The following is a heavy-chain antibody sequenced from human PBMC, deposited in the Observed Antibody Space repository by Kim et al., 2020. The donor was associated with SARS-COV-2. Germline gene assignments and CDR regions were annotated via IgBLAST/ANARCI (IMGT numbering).Heavy chain of an antibody. V-gene: IGHV3-30*01. Sequence: YSADSVKGRFTISSDNSKNTLYLQMNSLRAEDTAVYYCARVGGIAAAGFDYWGQGTLVTVSS. J-gene: IGHJ4*02. D-gene: IGHD6-13*01. CDR3: ARVGGIAAAGFDY.